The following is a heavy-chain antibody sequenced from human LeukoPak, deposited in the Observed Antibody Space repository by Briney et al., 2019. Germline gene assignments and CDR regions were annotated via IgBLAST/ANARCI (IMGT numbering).Heavy chain of an antibody. CDR3: TITSSDYYYGMDV. CDR2: FDPEDGET. J-gene: IGHJ6*04. D-gene: IGHD3-10*01. Sequence: ASVKVSCKVSGYSLTELSMHWVRQAPGKGLEWMGGFDPEDGETIYAQKFQGRVTMTEDTSTDTAYMELSSLRSEDTAVYYCTITSSDYYYGMDVWGKGTTVTVSS. V-gene: IGHV1-24*01. CDR1: GYSLTELS.